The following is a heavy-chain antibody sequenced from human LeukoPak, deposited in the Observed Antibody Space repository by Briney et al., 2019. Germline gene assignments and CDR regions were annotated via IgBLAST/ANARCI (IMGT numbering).Heavy chain of an antibody. D-gene: IGHD4-17*01. J-gene: IGHJ4*02. CDR3: ARGVYGAYFDL. V-gene: IGHV4-59*01. CDR1: GGSLSGFY. CDR2: KESNGYT. Sequence: PSETLSLTCNLSGGSLSGFYWSWLRQPPGKGLEWIAYKESNGYTEYYPSLMSRVKISLDTSKNQLSLELISVTAADTAVYYCARGVYGAYFDLWGQPTLVTVS.